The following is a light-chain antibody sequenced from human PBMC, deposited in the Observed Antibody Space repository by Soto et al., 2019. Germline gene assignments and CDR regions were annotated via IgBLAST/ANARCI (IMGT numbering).Light chain of an antibody. V-gene: IGLV1-40*01. Sequence: QAVLTQPPSVSGAPGQRVTISCTGSSSNIGAGYDVHWYQQLPGTAPKLLIYGNNNRPSGVPDRFSGSKSGTSASLAIAGLQAEDEADYYCQSYDSSLSGSTVFGGVTKLTVL. CDR3: QSYDSSLSGSTV. CDR2: GNN. J-gene: IGLJ2*01. CDR1: SSNIGAGYD.